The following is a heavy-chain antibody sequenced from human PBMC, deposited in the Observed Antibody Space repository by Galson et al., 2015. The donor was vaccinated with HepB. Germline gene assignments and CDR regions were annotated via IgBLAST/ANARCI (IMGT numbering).Heavy chain of an antibody. CDR2: IIPIFGTA. V-gene: IGHV1-69*13. D-gene: IGHD1-26*01. J-gene: IGHJ5*02. Sequence: SVKVSCKASGGTFSRYAISWVRQAPGQGLEWMGGIIPIFGTANYAQKFQGRVTITADESTSTACMDLSSLRSEDTAVYYCARGWSGSYYFVSPFVPKYNWFDPWGQGTLVTVSS. CDR3: ARGWSGSYYFVSPFVPKYNWFDP. CDR1: GGTFSRYA.